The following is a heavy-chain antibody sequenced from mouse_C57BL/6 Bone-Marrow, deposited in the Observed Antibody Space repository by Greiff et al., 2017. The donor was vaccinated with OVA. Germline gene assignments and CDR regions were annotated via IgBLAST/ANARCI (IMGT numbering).Heavy chain of an antibody. CDR1: GFTFSSYG. Sequence: DVQLQESGGDLVKPGGSLKLSCAASGFTFSSYGMSWVRQTPDKRLEWVATISSGGSYTYYPDSVKGRFTISRDNAKNTLYLQMSSLKSEDTAMYYCARGYGSSSWGQGTTLTVSS. V-gene: IGHV5-6*01. CDR2: ISSGGSYT. D-gene: IGHD1-1*01. CDR3: ARGYGSSS. J-gene: IGHJ2*01.